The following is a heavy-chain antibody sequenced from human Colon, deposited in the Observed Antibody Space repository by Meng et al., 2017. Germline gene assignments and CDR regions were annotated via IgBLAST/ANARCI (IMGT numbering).Heavy chain of an antibody. D-gene: IGHD4-17*01. CDR2: INYDGTIT. Sequence: EVRVVDSGGGLVRPGGSLRISCAASGFTFSSFWMHWVRQAPGKGLVWVSRINYDGTITNYADSVKGRFTISRDNAKNTLSLQVNSLRAEDTAVYYCARATTVTRIDSWGQGTLVTVSS. J-gene: IGHJ4*02. CDR3: ARATTVTRIDS. V-gene: IGHV3-74*01. CDR1: GFTFSSFW.